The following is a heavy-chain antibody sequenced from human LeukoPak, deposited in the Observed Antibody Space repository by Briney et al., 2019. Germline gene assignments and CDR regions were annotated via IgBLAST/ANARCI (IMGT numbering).Heavy chain of an antibody. CDR2: TFYSRNA. D-gene: IGHD1-14*01. CDR3: AKGGPEASAGLSWFDP. V-gene: IGHV4-59*01. Sequence: SETLSLTCTVSGGSINFYYWHWMRQPPGKGLEWIGHTFYSRNAKYNPSLESRVTISVDRSKNQISLNLSSVTAADTAVYYCAKGGPEASAGLSWFDPWGQGTLVTVSS. CDR1: GGSINFYY. J-gene: IGHJ5*02.